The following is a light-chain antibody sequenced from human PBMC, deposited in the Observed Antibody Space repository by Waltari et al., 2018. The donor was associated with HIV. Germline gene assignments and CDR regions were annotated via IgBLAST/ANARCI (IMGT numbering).Light chain of an antibody. V-gene: IGKV1-6*01. CDR3: LQVYNYPFT. J-gene: IGKJ2*01. CDR1: QAIRND. Sequence: AIEMTQSPSSLSASVGDRVIITCRASQAIRNDFGWYQQRPGKAPKLLIYAASSLQSGVPSRFSGSGSGTDFTLTISSLQPEDFAAYYCLQVYNYPFTFGQGTNLEIK. CDR2: AAS.